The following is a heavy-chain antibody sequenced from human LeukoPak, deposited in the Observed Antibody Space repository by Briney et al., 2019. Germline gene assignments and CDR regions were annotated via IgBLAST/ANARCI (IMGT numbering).Heavy chain of an antibody. D-gene: IGHD6-13*01. Sequence: PSETLSLTCAVYGGSFSGYYWSWIRQPPGKGLEWIGEINHSGSTNYNPSLKSRVTISVDTSKNQFSLKLSSVTAADTAVYYCARDSSSSWYSWFDPWGQGTQVTVSS. CDR3: ARDSSSSWYSWFDP. V-gene: IGHV4-34*01. CDR2: INHSGST. J-gene: IGHJ5*02. CDR1: GGSFSGYY.